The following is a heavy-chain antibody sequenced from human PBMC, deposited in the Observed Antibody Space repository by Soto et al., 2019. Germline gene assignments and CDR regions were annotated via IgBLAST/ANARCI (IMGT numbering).Heavy chain of an antibody. V-gene: IGHV3-23*01. D-gene: IGHD6-19*01. CDR2: ISPTGDNT. CDR3: AKAKSLRAVRGSSFDY. J-gene: IGHJ4*02. CDR1: EFMFSSYA. Sequence: GGSLRLSCESSEFMFSSYAMSWVRQAPGKGLEWVSTISPTGDNTYYADSVKGRFTHSRDNSKDTLSLQMNSLTTEDTAIYYCAKAKSLRAVRGSSFDYWGQGALVTVSS.